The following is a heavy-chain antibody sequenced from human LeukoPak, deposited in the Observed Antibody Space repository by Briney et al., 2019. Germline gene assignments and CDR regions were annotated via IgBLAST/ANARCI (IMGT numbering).Heavy chain of an antibody. CDR1: GYTFTGYY. J-gene: IGHJ4*02. V-gene: IGHV1-2*02. Sequence: ASVKVSCKASGYTFTGYYMRWVRQAPGQGLEWMGWINPNSGGTNYAQKSQGRVTMTRDTSISTAYMELSRLRSDDTAVYYCARVAIRGGSYYDYWGQGTLVTVSP. CDR3: ARVAIRGGSYYDY. CDR2: INPNSGGT. D-gene: IGHD1-26*01.